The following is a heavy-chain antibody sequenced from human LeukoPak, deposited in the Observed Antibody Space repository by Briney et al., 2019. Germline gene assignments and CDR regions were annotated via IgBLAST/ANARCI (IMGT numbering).Heavy chain of an antibody. CDR1: GFTFSSYS. Sequence: PGGSLRLSCAASGFTFSSYSMNWVRQAPGKGLEWVSSISSSSSYIYYADSVKGRFTISRDNSKNTLYLQMNSLRAEDTAVYYCAKSRWELREPFDYWGQGTLVTVSS. CDR2: ISSSSSYI. J-gene: IGHJ4*02. CDR3: AKSRWELREPFDY. V-gene: IGHV3-21*04. D-gene: IGHD1-26*01.